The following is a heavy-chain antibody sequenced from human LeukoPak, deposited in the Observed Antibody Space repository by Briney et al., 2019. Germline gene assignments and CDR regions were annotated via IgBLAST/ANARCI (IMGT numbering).Heavy chain of an antibody. Sequence: SGTLSLTCAVSGGSISSSHWWSWVRQPPGKGLEWIGEIYHSGSTNYNPSLKSRITISVDKSKNQFSLKLSPVTAADTAVYYCARAFRDGYNPIGHYFDYWGQGTLVTVSS. CDR2: IYHSGST. D-gene: IGHD5-24*01. J-gene: IGHJ4*02. CDR1: GGSISSSHW. CDR3: ARAFRDGYNPIGHYFDY. V-gene: IGHV4-4*02.